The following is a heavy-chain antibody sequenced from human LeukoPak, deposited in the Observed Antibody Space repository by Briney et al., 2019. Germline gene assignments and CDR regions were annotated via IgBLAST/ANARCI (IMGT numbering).Heavy chain of an antibody. CDR2: ISSSSSYI. D-gene: IGHD2-2*01. CDR3: ARVPLRYCSSTRCYANDY. V-gene: IGHV3-21*01. Sequence: GGSLRLSCAASGFTFSSYSMNWVRQAPGKGLGWVSSISSSSSYIYYADSVKGRFTISRDNAKNSLYLQMNSLRAEDTAVYYCARVPLRYCSSTRCYANDYWGQGTLVTVSS. J-gene: IGHJ4*02. CDR1: GFTFSSYS.